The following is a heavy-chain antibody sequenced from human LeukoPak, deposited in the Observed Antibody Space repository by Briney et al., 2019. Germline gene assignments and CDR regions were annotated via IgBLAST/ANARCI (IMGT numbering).Heavy chain of an antibody. CDR2: ISYDGSNK. J-gene: IGHJ4*02. Sequence: GGSLRLSCAASGFTFSSYAMSWVRQAPGKGLEWVAVISYDGSNKYYADSVKGRFTISRDNSKNTLYLQMNSLRAEDTAVYYCARGGYSYGPRHFDYWGQGTLVTVSS. D-gene: IGHD5-18*01. CDR1: GFTFSSYA. CDR3: ARGGYSYGPRHFDY. V-gene: IGHV3-30-3*01.